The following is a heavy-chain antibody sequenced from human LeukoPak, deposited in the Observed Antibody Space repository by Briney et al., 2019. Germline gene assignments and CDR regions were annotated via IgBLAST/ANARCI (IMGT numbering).Heavy chain of an antibody. V-gene: IGHV4-31*03. Sequence: PSQTLSLTCTVSGGSISSGGYYWSWIRQHPGKGLEWIGYIYYSGSTYYNPSLKSRVTISVDTSKNQFSLKLSSVTAADTAVYYCARMATTYYYYYYYMDVWGKGTTVTVSS. CDR2: IYYSGST. D-gene: IGHD5-12*01. CDR3: ARMATTYYYYYYYMDV. CDR1: GGSISSGGYY. J-gene: IGHJ6*03.